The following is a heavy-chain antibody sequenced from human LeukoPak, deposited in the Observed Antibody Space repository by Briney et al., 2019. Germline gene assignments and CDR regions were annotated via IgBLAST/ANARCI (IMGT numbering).Heavy chain of an antibody. V-gene: IGHV3-21*01. CDR1: GFTFRSYA. D-gene: IGHD6-13*01. Sequence: GRSLRLSCAASGFTFRSYAMHWVRQAPAKGLEWVSSISRSSSYIYYADSLKGRFTISRDNAKNSLYLQMNSLRAEDTAVYYCARVHSTSLGEDYYFDYWGQGTLVTVSS. J-gene: IGHJ4*02. CDR3: ARVHSTSLGEDYYFDY. CDR2: ISRSSSYI.